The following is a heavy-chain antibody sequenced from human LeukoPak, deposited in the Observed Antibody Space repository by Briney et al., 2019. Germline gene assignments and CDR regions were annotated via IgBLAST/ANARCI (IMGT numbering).Heavy chain of an antibody. J-gene: IGHJ2*01. V-gene: IGHV4-34*01. CDR2: INHSGST. CDR3: ARQSHDIVVPAAQSYWYFDL. Sequence: PSETLSLTCAVYGGSFSGYYWSWIRQPPGKGLEWIGEINHSGSTNYNPSLKSRVTISVDTSKNQFSLKLSSVTAADTAVYYCARQSHDIVVPAAQSYWYFDLWGRGTLVTVSS. CDR1: GGSFSGYY. D-gene: IGHD2-2*01.